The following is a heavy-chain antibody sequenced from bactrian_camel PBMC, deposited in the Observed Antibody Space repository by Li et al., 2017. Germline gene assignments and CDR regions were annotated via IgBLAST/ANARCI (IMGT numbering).Heavy chain of an antibody. CDR2: IDSVRDDRV. CDR1: GFFISTKA. V-gene: IGHV3S54*01. CDR3: AADSSPTMIVGYNY. Sequence: VQLVESGGGSVQSGGSLRLSCASSGFFISTKAKGWFRQTPGKKREEVATIDSVRDDRVTYADSVKGRFTISRDNAKNTLYLHMNSLKPEDTAVYYCAADSSPTMIVGYNYWGQGTQ. D-gene: IGHD4*01. J-gene: IGHJ4*01.